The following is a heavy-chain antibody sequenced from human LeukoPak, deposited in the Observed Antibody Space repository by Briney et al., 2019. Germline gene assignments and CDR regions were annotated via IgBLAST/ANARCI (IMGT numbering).Heavy chain of an antibody. V-gene: IGHV1-2*02. CDR3: ASLGYCSSTSCYWKDYYYYYYMDV. D-gene: IGHD2-2*01. CDR2: INPNSGGT. J-gene: IGHJ6*03. Sequence: ASVKVSCKASGYTFTGYYMHWVRQAPGQGLEWMGWINPNSGGTNYAQKFQGRVTMTRHTSISAAYMELSRLRSDDTDVYYCASLGYCSSTSCYWKDYYYYYYMDVWGKGTTVTVSS. CDR1: GYTFTGYY.